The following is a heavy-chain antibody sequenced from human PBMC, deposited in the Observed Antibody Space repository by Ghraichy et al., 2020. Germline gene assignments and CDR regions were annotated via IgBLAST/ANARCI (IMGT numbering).Heavy chain of an antibody. J-gene: IGHJ6*02. CDR2: IRYDGSNK. CDR1: GFTFSSYG. Sequence: GGSLRLSCAASGFTFSSYGMHWVRQAPGKGLEWVAFIRYDGSNKYYADSVKGRFTISRDNSKNTLYLQMNSLRAEDTAVYYCAKDLRGDSYYYYYGMDVWGQGTTGTVSS. V-gene: IGHV3-30*02. D-gene: IGHD5-18*01. CDR3: AKDLRGDSYYYYYGMDV.